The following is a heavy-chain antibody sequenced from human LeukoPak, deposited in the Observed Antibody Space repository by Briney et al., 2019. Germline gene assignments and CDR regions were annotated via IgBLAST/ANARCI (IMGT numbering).Heavy chain of an antibody. D-gene: IGHD6-19*01. Sequence: ASVKVSCKASGGTFSSYAISWVRQAPGQGLEWMGGIIPIFGTANYAQKFQGRVTITADESTSTAYMELSSLRSEDTAVYYCAREHLIAVAGFKYYFDYWGQGTLVTVSS. V-gene: IGHV1-69*13. CDR3: AREHLIAVAGFKYYFDY. CDR1: GGTFSSYA. CDR2: IIPIFGTA. J-gene: IGHJ4*02.